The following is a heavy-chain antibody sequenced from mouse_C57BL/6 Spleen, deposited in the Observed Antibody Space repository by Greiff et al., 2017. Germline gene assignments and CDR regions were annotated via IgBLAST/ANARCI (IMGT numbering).Heavy chain of an antibody. Sequence: QVQLQQSGAELVKPGASVKISCKASGYAFSSYWMNWVKQRPGKGLEWIGQIYPGDGDTNYNGKFKGKATLTADKSSSTAYMQLSSLTSEDSAVYFCARVRFITTPPAGYFDVWGTGTTVTVSS. J-gene: IGHJ1*03. V-gene: IGHV1-80*01. CDR3: ARVRFITTPPAGYFDV. CDR2: IYPGDGDT. D-gene: IGHD1-1*01. CDR1: GYAFSSYW.